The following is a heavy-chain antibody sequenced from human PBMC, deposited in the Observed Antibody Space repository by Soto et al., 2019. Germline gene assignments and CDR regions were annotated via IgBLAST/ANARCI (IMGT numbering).Heavy chain of an antibody. D-gene: IGHD4-17*01. V-gene: IGHV3-30*18. Sequence: SLRLSCAASGFTFSNYGMHWVRQAPGKGLEWVAVISKDGSSKHYADSVRGRFTISRDNSKNTLFVQMDSLRTEDTAVYYCAKYGFAQAKTQYYYYGLDVWGQGTTVTVSS. CDR1: GFTFSNYG. CDR3: AKYGFAQAKTQYYYYGLDV. J-gene: IGHJ6*02. CDR2: ISKDGSSK.